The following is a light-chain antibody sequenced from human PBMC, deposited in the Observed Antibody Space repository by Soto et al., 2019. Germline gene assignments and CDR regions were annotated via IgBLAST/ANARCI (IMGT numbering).Light chain of an antibody. CDR3: SSYAGSNNYV. CDR2: EVS. J-gene: IGLJ1*01. CDR1: SSDVGAYNY. V-gene: IGLV2-8*01. Sequence: QSALTQPPSASGSPGQSVTTSCTGTSSDVGAYNYLSWYQQHPGKAPKLMIYEVSKRPSGVPDRFSGSKSGNTASLTVSGLQAEDEADYYCSSYAGSNNYVFGTGTKVTVL.